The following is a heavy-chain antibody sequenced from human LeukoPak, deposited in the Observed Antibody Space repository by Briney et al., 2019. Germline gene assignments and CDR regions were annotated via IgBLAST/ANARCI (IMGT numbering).Heavy chain of an antibody. D-gene: IGHD5-12*01. J-gene: IGHJ4*02. CDR1: GGSFSSYY. V-gene: IGHV4-39*01. CDR2: IYYSGST. Sequence: SETLSLTCAVYGGSFSSYYWGWIRQPPGKGLEWIGSIYYSGSTYYNPSLKSRVTISVDTSKNQFSLKLSSVTAADTAVYYCGSGYDFNFDYWGQGTLVTVSS. CDR3: GSGYDFNFDY.